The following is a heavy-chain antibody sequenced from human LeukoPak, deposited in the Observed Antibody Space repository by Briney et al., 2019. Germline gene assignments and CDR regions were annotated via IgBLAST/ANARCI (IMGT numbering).Heavy chain of an antibody. V-gene: IGHV4-61*02. CDR2: VYTSGTT. CDR3: ARSPDYDSTGYDY. CDR1: SASISSGSLY. J-gene: IGHJ4*02. Sequence: SQTLSLTCTVSSASISSGSLYWNWIRQPAGKGLEWIGRVYTSGTTNYNPSLESRVTISVDSSRNHFSLKLSSVTAADTAVYYCARSPDYDSTGYDYWGQGTRVTVSS. D-gene: IGHD3-22*01.